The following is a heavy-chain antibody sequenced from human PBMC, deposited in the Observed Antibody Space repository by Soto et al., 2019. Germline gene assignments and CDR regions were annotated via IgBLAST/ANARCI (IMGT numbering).Heavy chain of an antibody. Sequence: QVQLVESGGDVVQPGRSLRLSCATSGFPFNNYGMHWVRQAPGKGLEWVAVISSNGHYKFYADSVKGRFTISRDSSKNTLHLQMNSLRAEDTAVYYCAKNVPGDSAMADFYGMDAWGQGTTVTVSS. J-gene: IGHJ6*02. CDR1: GFPFNNYG. D-gene: IGHD5-18*01. CDR2: ISSNGHYK. V-gene: IGHV3-30*18. CDR3: AKNVPGDSAMADFYGMDA.